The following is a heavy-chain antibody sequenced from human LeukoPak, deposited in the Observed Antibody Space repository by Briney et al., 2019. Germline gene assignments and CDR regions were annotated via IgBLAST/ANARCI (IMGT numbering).Heavy chain of an antibody. CDR2: IIPIFGTA. CDR3: ARGSYDSSGSYYVWRYYYYMDV. V-gene: IGHV1-69*05. D-gene: IGHD3-22*01. Sequence: SVKVSCKASGGTFSSYAISWVRQAPGQGLEWMGGIIPIFGTANYAQKFQGRVTITTDESTSTAYMELSSLRSEDAAVYYCARGSYDSSGSYYVWRYYYYMDVWGKGTTVTVSS. CDR1: GGTFSSYA. J-gene: IGHJ6*03.